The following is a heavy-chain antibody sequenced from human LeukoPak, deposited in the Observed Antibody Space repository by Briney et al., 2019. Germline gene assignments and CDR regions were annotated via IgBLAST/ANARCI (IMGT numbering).Heavy chain of an antibody. CDR2: ISSSSSYI. CDR3: ARVDSSGYYFDY. D-gene: IGHD3-22*01. V-gene: IGHV3-21*01. J-gene: IGHJ4*02. Sequence: GGSLRLSCAASGFIFSLYCMHWVRQAPGKGLEWVSSISSSSSYIYYADSVKGRFTISRDNAKNSLYLQMNSLRAEDTAVYYCARVDSSGYYFDYWGQGTLVTVSS. CDR1: GFIFSLYC.